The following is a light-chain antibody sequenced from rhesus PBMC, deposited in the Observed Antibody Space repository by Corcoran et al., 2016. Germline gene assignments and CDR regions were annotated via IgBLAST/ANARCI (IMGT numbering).Light chain of an antibody. CDR2: YAN. CDR1: QGISSY. Sequence: DIQMSQSPSSLSASVGDRVTITCRASQGISSYLNWYPQKPGKAPKLLIYYANSLASGVPSRFSGSGSGTEFTLTISSLQPDDFATYYCQQGNSNPPLTFGGGTKVEIK. CDR3: QQGNSNPPLT. V-gene: IGKV1-32*02. J-gene: IGKJ4*01.